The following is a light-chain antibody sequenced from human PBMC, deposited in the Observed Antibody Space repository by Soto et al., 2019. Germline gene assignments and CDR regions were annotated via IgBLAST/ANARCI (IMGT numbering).Light chain of an antibody. J-gene: IGLJ2*01. CDR2: EVT. Sequence: QSVLTQPPSVSGAPGQRVTISCTGNNSNLGAGYDVHWYQQHPGKAPKLLISEVTNRPSGVSNRFSGSKSGNTASLTISGLQAEDEADYYCSSYTTNITPVVFGGGTKLTVL. CDR1: NSNLGAGYD. V-gene: IGLV1-40*01. CDR3: SSYTTNITPVV.